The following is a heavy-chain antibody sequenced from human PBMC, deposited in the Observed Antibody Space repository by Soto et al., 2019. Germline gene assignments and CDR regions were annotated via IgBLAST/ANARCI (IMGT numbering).Heavy chain of an antibody. D-gene: IGHD1-7*01. J-gene: IGHJ4*02. Sequence: PGGSLRLSCAASGFTFGGSGMHWVRQAPGKGLEWLAVLLSDGYNKLYADSVRGRFSISRDASKNTLFLQMNSLRADDPAVYYCFKGRGASSEATIRELLWGQGTQVTVSS. CDR1: GFTFGGSG. CDR2: LLSDGYNK. V-gene: IGHV3-30*18. CDR3: FKGRGASSEATIRELL.